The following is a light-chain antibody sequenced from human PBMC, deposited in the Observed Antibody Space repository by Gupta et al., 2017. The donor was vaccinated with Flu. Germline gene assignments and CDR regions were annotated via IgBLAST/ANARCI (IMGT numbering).Light chain of an antibody. J-gene: IGLJ3*02. CDR2: SAS. CDR3: LLYYPGYWV. V-gene: IGLV7-43*01. Sequence: QTVVTQEHSLTVSPGGTVTLTCGSSAGAVTGGCYPNWFQQKPGQAPRALIYSASHKHSWTPGRFSGSLLGGKAALTLSGVQPEDEADYYCLLYYPGYWVFGGGTKLTVL. CDR1: AGAVTGGCY.